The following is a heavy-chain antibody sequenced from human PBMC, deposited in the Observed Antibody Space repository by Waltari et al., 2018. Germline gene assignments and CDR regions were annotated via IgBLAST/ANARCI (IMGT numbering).Heavy chain of an antibody. D-gene: IGHD6-19*01. CDR3: AKCEMYDSGWCAFFRY. J-gene: IGHJ4*02. V-gene: IGHV3-23*01. Sequence: DVQLSESGGGLAQPGGSLRLSCLASEFTLSNRDMSWVRQAPGKGLEWVSAIVRSGGTHYIDSVKGRFTISRDNAKNTVYLQMNSLRAEDTAVYYCAKCEMYDSGWCAFFRYWGRGTLVTVSS. CDR1: EFTLSNRD. CDR2: IVRSGGT.